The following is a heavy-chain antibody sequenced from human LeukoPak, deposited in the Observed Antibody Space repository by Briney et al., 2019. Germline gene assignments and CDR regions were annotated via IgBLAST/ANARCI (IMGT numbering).Heavy chain of an antibody. CDR2: ISYDESKK. CDR1: GFTFSSYG. J-gene: IGHJ4*02. Sequence: GGSLRLSCAASGFTFSSYGMQGVRQAPGKGVEWVAVISYDESKKHYADSAEGRFTISRDNSKNTLYLQMNSMRAEDTALYYFSKDYSRECTYDPLFDQWGQGTRVTVS. CDR3: SKDYSRECTYDPLFDQ. V-gene: IGHV3-30*18. D-gene: IGHD3-22*01.